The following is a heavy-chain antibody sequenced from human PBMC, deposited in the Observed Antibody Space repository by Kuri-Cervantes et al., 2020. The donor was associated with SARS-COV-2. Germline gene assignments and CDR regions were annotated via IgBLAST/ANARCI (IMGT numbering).Heavy chain of an antibody. D-gene: IGHD1-1*01. CDR1: GFTFSSYA. CDR2: ISYDGSNK. CDR3: ARDLRVRLEGRFGYYYIMDV. Sequence: GESLKISCAASGFTFSSYAMHWVRQAPGKGLEWVAVISYDGSNKYYADSVKGRFTISRDNSKNSLYLQMNSLRAEDTAVYYCARDLRVRLEGRFGYYYIMDVWGQGTTVTVSS. J-gene: IGHJ6*02. V-gene: IGHV3-30-3*01.